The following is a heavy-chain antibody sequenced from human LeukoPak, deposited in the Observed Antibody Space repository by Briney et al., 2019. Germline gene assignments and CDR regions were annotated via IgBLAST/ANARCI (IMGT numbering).Heavy chain of an antibody. Sequence: TSQTLSLTCTVSGGSISSGGYYWSWIRHHPGKGLEWIGYIYYSGSTYYNPSLKSRVTISVDTSKNQFSLKLSSVTAADTAVYYCARNPSVCSGGSCYSFVYWGQGTLVTVSS. D-gene: IGHD2-15*01. CDR2: IYYSGST. J-gene: IGHJ4*02. V-gene: IGHV4-31*03. CDR1: GGSISSGGYY. CDR3: ARNPSVCSGGSCYSFVY.